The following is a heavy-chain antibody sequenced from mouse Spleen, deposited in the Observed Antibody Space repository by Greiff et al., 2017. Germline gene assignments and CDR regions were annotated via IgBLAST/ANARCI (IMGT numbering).Heavy chain of an antibody. V-gene: IGHV5-9-1*01. Sequence: EVKVEESGGGLVKPGGSLKLSCAASGFTFSSYAMSWVRQTPEKRLEWVATISSGGSYTYYPDSVKGRFTISRDNAKNTLYLQMSSLRSEDTAMYYCARAYYYGSSPYWYFDVWGAGTTVTVSS. CDR3: ARAYYYGSSPYWYFDV. CDR2: ISSGGSYT. D-gene: IGHD1-1*01. J-gene: IGHJ1*01. CDR1: GFTFSSYA.